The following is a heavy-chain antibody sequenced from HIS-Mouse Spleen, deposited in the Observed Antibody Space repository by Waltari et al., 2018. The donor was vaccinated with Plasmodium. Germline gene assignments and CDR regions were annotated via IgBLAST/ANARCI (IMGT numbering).Heavy chain of an antibody. CDR2: NNPNSGGT. D-gene: IGHD5-18*01. J-gene: IGHJ4*02. CDR1: GYTFTGYY. V-gene: IGHV1-2*02. CDR3: ARAPDTAMVFDY. Sequence: QVQLVQSGAEVKKPGASVKVSCKASGYTFTGYYMHWVRQAPGQGLEWMGWNNPNSGGTNDAQKFQGRVTMTRDTSISTAYMELSRLRSDDTAVYYCARAPDTAMVFDYWGQGTLVTVSS.